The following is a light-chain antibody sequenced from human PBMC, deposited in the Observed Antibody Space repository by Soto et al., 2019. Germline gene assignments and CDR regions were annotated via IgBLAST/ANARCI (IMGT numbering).Light chain of an antibody. J-gene: IGLJ2*01. CDR1: SSNIGEND. CDR2: DNN. Sequence: QSVLTQPPSVSAAPGQKVTISCSGSSSNIGENDVFWYQQLPVAAPKLLIYDNNKRPSGIPDRFSGSKSGTSATLGITGLQTGDEADYYCVAWDNGLSAVVFGGGTQLTVL. CDR3: VAWDNGLSAVV. V-gene: IGLV1-51*01.